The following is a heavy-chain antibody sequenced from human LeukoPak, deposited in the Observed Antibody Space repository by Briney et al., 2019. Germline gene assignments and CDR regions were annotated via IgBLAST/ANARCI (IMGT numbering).Heavy chain of an antibody. J-gene: IGHJ2*01. CDR1: GVTLSNYA. V-gene: IGHV3-23*01. Sequence: GGSLRLSCVASGVTLSNYAMSWARQAPGKGLEWVSGISSSGSGGNTYYADSVKGRFTISRDSSRSTLFLHMNTLRAEDTAIYYCAKDRTVGASYWYFDLWGRGTLVTVSS. CDR2: ISSSGSGGNT. D-gene: IGHD1-26*01. CDR3: AKDRTVGASYWYFDL.